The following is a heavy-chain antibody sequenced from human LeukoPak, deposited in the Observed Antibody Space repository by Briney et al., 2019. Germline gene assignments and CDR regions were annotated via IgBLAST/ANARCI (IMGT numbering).Heavy chain of an antibody. D-gene: IGHD4-11*01. CDR1: GFTFSSYA. J-gene: IGHJ4*03. Sequence: GGSLRLSCTASGFTFSSYAMNWVRQAPGKGLEWVSGIKGRFTISRDNSRNTLYLQMNSLRADDTAVYYCAKDLDYTTYGYYFDYWGPETLVTVSS. V-gene: IGHV3-23*01. CDR3: AKDLDYTTYGYYFDY. CDR2: I.